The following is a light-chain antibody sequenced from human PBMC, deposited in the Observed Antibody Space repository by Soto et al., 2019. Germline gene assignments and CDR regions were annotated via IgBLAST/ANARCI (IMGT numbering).Light chain of an antibody. CDR1: SGYSIYQ. CDR3: GADHGSGSTWV. CDR2: VGTGGSVG. V-gene: IGLV9-49*01. J-gene: IGLJ2*01. Sequence: QAVVTQSPSASASLGASVTLTCTLSSGYSIYQVDRYHQRPGKGPQFVMGVGTGGSVGSKGDGITDRFSVLGAGLNRNLAIKNIQKEYESDYHCGADHGSGSTWVFGVGTKLTVL.